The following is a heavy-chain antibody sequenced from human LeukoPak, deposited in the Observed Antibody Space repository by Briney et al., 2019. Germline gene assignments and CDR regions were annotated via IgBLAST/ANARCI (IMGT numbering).Heavy chain of an antibody. V-gene: IGHV3-30-3*01. CDR1: GFTFSSYA. CDR2: ISYDGSNK. Sequence: PGRSLRLSCAASGFTFSSYAMHWVRQAPGKGLEWVAVISYDGSNKYCADSVKGRFTISRDNSKNTLYLQMNSLRAEDTAVYYCARVGVDPDYYGMDVWGQGTTVTVSS. CDR3: ARVGVDPDYYGMDV. D-gene: IGHD3-10*01. J-gene: IGHJ6*02.